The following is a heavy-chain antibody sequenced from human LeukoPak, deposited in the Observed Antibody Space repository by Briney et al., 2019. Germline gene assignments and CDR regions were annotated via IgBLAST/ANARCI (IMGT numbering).Heavy chain of an antibody. CDR2: ISSNGGST. CDR3: ARVLGSWYLLYFDY. V-gene: IGHV3-64*01. J-gene: IGHJ4*02. D-gene: IGHD6-13*01. CDR1: GFTFSSYA. Sequence: GGSLRLSCAASGFTFSSYAMHWVRQAPGKGLEYVSAISSNGGSTYYANSVKGRFTISRDNSKNTLYLQMGSLRAEDMAVYYCARVLGSWYLLYFDYWGQGTLVTVSS.